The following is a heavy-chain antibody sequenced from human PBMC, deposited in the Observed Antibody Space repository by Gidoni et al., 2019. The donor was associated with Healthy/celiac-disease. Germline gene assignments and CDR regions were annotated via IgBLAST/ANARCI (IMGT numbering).Heavy chain of an antibody. Sequence: QVQLVQSGAEVTKPGASVKVSCKASGYTFTSYAMHWVRQAPGQRLEWMGWINAGNGNTKYSQKFQGRVTITRDTSASTAYMELSSLRSEDTAVYYCARAGAGSYYYYGMDVWGQGTTVTVSS. V-gene: IGHV1-3*01. CDR1: GYTFTSYA. D-gene: IGHD6-19*01. CDR3: ARAGAGSYYYYGMDV. CDR2: INAGNGNT. J-gene: IGHJ6*02.